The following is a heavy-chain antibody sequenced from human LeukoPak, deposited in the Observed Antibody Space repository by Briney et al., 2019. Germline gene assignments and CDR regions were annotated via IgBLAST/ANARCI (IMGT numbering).Heavy chain of an antibody. Sequence: SVKVSCKASGGTFSSYAISWVRQAPGQGLEWMGGIIPIFGTANYAQKFQGRVTITADESTNTAYMELSSLRSADTAVYYCAPRVIVGATTDYYYYGMDVWGQGTTVTVSS. CDR1: GGTFSSYA. CDR2: IIPIFGTA. J-gene: IGHJ6*02. CDR3: APRVIVGATTDYYYYGMDV. D-gene: IGHD1-26*01. V-gene: IGHV1-69*13.